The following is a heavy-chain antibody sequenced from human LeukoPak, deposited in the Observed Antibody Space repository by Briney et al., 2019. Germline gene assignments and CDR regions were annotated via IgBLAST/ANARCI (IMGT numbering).Heavy chain of an antibody. CDR3: AKDSRHPLWFGESLGAFDI. Sequence: PGGSLRLSCAASGFTFSSYAMSWVRQAPGKGLEWVSAISGSGGSTYYADSVKDRFTISRDNSKNTLYLQMNSLRAEDTAVYYCAKDSRHPLWFGESLGAFDIWGQGTMVTVSS. CDR1: GFTFSSYA. D-gene: IGHD3-10*01. J-gene: IGHJ3*02. V-gene: IGHV3-23*01. CDR2: ISGSGGST.